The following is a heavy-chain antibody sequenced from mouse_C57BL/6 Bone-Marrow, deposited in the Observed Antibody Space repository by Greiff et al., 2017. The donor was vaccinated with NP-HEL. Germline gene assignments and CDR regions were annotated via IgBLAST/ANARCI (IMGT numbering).Heavy chain of an antibody. D-gene: IGHD1-1*01. V-gene: IGHV5-4*03. CDR2: ISDGGSYT. J-gene: IGHJ3*01. Sequence: EVKLMESGGGLVKPGGSLKLSCAASGFTFSSYAMSWVRQTPEKRLEWVATISDGGSYTYYPDNVKGRFTISRDNAKNNLYLLMSHLKSEDTAMYYCARVDYYGSSYGFAYWGQGTLVTVSA. CDR1: GFTFSSYA. CDR3: ARVDYYGSSYGFAY.